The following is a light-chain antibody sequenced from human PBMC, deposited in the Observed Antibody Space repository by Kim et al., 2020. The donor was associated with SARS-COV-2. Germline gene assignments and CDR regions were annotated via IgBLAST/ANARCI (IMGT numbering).Light chain of an antibody. CDR2: SAS. J-gene: IGKJ1*01. V-gene: IGKV1-27*01. CDR1: QTISNF. CDR3: QRYNSVPQA. Sequence: ASVGDRVTITCRASQTISNFLAWFQQKPGMVPKLLIYSASTLYSGVPSRFSGSGSGTHFTLTISSLQPEDVATYYCQRYNSVPQAFGQGTKVDIK.